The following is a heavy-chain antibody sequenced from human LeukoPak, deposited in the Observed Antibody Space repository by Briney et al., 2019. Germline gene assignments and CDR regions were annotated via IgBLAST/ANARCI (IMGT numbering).Heavy chain of an antibody. CDR3: GKVSYCSGGSCSARHLGSFDY. V-gene: IGHV3-23*01. CDR1: GFTFSSYA. CDR2: ISGSGGST. J-gene: IGHJ4*02. D-gene: IGHD2-15*01. Sequence: GGSLRLSCAASGFTFSSYAMSWVRQAPGKGLERVSAISGSGGSTYYAASVKGRFTISRDNSKNPLYLQMDSLRAEDTAVYYCGKVSYCSGGSCSARHLGSFDYWGQGTLVTVSS.